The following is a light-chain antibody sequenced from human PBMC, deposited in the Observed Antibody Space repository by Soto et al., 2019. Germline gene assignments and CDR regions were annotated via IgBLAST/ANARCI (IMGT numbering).Light chain of an antibody. CDR3: QHYYSDPPWT. Sequence: DIVMTQSPDSLAVSLGERATINCRSSQSVLYSSNNKNYLGWYQKKPGQAPKLLIYWASTRESGVTDRFSGSGSGTDFTLTISSLQAEDLAVYYCQHYYSDPPWTFGQGTKVEIK. CDR1: QSVLYSSNNKNY. CDR2: WAS. J-gene: IGKJ1*01. V-gene: IGKV4-1*01.